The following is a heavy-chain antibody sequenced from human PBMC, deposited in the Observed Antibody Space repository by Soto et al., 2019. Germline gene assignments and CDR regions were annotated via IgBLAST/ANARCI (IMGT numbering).Heavy chain of an antibody. CDR1: GGSISSSSYY. CDR2: IYYSGST. J-gene: IGHJ4*02. V-gene: IGHV4-39*01. D-gene: IGHD5-12*01. CDR3: ARRRVSRDGYNFIGHHFDY. Sequence: QLQLQESGPGLVKPSETLSLTCTVSGGSISSSSYYWGWIRQPPGKGLEWIGSIYYSGSTYYNPSLKSRVTISEDTSKNQFSLKLSSVTAADTAVYYCARRRVSRDGYNFIGHHFDYWGQGTLVTVSS.